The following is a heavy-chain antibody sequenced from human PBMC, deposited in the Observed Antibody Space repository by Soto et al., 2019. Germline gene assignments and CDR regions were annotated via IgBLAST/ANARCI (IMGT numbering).Heavy chain of an antibody. D-gene: IGHD6-6*01. V-gene: IGHV4-39*01. CDR2: IYYSGST. J-gene: IGHJ4*02. CDR1: GGSISSSSYY. Sequence: QLQLQESGPGLVKPSETLSLTCTVSGGSISSSSYYWGWIRQPPGKGLEWIGSIYYSGSTYYNPSLKSRVTISVDTSKNQFSLKLSSVTAADTAVYYCATQRSRGEYSSSRLLGFDYWGQGTLVTVSS. CDR3: ATQRSRGEYSSSRLLGFDY.